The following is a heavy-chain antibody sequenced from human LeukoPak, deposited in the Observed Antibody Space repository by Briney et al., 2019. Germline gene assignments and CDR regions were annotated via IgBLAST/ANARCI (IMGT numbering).Heavy chain of an antibody. J-gene: IGHJ4*02. CDR3: ATAHYYDSSGYYPH. V-gene: IGHV1-24*01. D-gene: IGHD3-22*01. Sequence: ASVKVSCKVSGYTLTELSMHWLRQAPGKGLEWMGGFDPEDGETIYAQKFQGRVTMTEDTSTDTAYMELSSLRSEDTAVYYCATAHYYDSSGYYPHWGQGTLVTVSS. CDR1: GYTLTELS. CDR2: FDPEDGET.